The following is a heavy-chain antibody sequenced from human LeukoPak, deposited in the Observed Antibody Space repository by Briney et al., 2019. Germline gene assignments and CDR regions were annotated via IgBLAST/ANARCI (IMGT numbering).Heavy chain of an antibody. D-gene: IGHD3-10*01. V-gene: IGHV4-39*01. J-gene: IGHJ4*02. CDR3: ARHNYFGSGSYNIDY. Sequence: PSDTLSLTCTVSGGSISSSSYYWGWIRQPPGKGLEWIGSIYYSGSTYYNPSLKSRVTISVDTSKNQFSLKLSSVTAADTAVYYCARHNYFGSGSYNIDYWGQGTLVTVSS. CDR2: IYYSGST. CDR1: GGSISSSSYY.